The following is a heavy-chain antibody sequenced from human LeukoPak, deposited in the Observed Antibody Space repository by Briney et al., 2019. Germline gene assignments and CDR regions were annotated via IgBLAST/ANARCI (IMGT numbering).Heavy chain of an antibody. CDR3: ARTMNIVVVPAAMSGGFDY. D-gene: IGHD2-2*01. V-gene: IGHV1-2*06. Sequence: ASVKVSCKASGYTFTGYYMHWVRQAPGQGLEWMGRINPNSGGTNYAQKFQGRVTMTRDTSISTAYMELSRLRSDDTAVYYCARTMNIVVVPAAMSGGFDYWGQGTLVTVSS. CDR2: INPNSGGT. CDR1: GYTFTGYY. J-gene: IGHJ4*02.